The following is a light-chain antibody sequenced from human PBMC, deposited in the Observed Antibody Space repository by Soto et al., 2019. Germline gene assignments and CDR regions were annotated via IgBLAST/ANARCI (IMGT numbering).Light chain of an antibody. J-gene: IGKJ1*01. Sequence: EILFTQSPGTPSFSPGEKATPSCRASQTVRNNYLAWYQQKPGQAPRLLIYDASSRATGIPARFSGSGSGTEFTLTISSLQSEDFAVYYCQQYNHRPSFGQGTKVDI. CDR2: DAS. CDR3: QQYNHRPS. CDR1: QTVRNN. V-gene: IGKV3D-15*01.